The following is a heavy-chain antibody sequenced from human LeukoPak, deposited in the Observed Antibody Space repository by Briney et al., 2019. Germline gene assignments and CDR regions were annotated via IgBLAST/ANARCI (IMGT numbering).Heavy chain of an antibody. CDR3: ARDTYSGSWSPLIY. CDR2: ISGSGAYT. J-gene: IGHJ4*02. Sequence: GGSLRLSCAASGFTFSNFAMSWVRQAPGKGLDWVSAISGSGAYTYYADSVKGRFTISRDNSKNTLYLQMNSLRADDTAVYYCARDTYSGSWSPLIYWGQGTLVTVSS. V-gene: IGHV3-23*01. CDR1: GFTFSNFA. D-gene: IGHD1-26*01.